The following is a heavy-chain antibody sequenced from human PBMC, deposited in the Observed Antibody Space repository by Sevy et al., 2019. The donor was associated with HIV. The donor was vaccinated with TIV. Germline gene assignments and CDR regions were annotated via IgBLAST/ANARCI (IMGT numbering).Heavy chain of an antibody. V-gene: IGHV3-23*01. Sequence: GGSLRLSCAAPGLSFTSNGMSWVRQAPGKGLEWVAGITSGGATYYADSVKGRFTVSRDNSKNTLYLQLNNLRADDTAVFYCAGGDTPMITDLDYWGQGTLVTVSS. CDR1: GLSFTSNG. D-gene: IGHD3-16*01. J-gene: IGHJ4*02. CDR2: ITSGGAT. CDR3: AGGDTPMITDLDY.